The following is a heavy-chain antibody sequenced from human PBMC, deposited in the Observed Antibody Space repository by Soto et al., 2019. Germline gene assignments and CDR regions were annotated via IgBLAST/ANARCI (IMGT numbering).Heavy chain of an antibody. Sequence: QVQLQESGPGLVKPSETLSLTCTVSGGSISSYYWSWIRQPPGKGLEWIGYIYYSGRTNYNPSLNSRVTISVDTSKNQFSLKLSSVTAADTAVYYCARDPGWFGELYYFDYWGQGTLVTVSS. CDR1: GGSISSYY. V-gene: IGHV4-59*01. CDR2: IYYSGRT. D-gene: IGHD3-10*01. J-gene: IGHJ4*02. CDR3: ARDPGWFGELYYFDY.